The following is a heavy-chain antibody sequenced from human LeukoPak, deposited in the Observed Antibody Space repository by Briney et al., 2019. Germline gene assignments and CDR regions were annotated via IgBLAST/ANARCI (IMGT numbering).Heavy chain of an antibody. CDR2: LHSDGNT. J-gene: IGHJ4*02. CDR3: ARGVEPLAANTLAY. V-gene: IGHV3-53*01. D-gene: IGHD1-14*01. Sequence: PGGSLRLSCAASGFTVITNDMTWVRQAPGKGLEWVSVLHSDGNTKYADSVRGRFTISRDNSKNTLYLEMNSLSPDDTAVYYCARGVEPLAANTLAYWGQGTLVTVSS. CDR1: GFTVITND.